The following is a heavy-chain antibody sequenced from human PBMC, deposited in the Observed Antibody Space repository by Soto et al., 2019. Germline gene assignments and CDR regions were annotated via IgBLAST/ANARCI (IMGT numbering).Heavy chain of an antibody. D-gene: IGHD2-2*01. CDR2: ISYDGSNK. CDR1: GFTFSSYG. V-gene: IGHV3-30*18. Sequence: QVQLVESGGGVVQPGRSLRLSCAASGFTFSSYGMHWVRQAPGKGLEWVAVISYDGSNKYYADSVKGRFTISRDNSKNTLYLQMNSLRAEDTAVYYCAKDALKQNDCSSTSCYPLYYYYGMDVWGQGTTVNGSS. J-gene: IGHJ6*02. CDR3: AKDALKQNDCSSTSCYPLYYYYGMDV.